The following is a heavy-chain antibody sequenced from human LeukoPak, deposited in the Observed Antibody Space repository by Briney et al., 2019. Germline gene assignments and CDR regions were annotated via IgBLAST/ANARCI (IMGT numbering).Heavy chain of an antibody. D-gene: IGHD3-22*01. CDR1: GFTFTSSA. J-gene: IGHJ3*02. Sequence: SVTVSCKASGFTFTSSAMQWVRQARGQRLEWIGWIVVGSGNTNYAQKFQERVTITRDMSTSTAYMELSSLRSEDTAVYYCAAAGYYYDSSGYPNDAFDIWGQGTMVTVSS. V-gene: IGHV1-58*02. CDR2: IVVGSGNT. CDR3: AAAGYYYDSSGYPNDAFDI.